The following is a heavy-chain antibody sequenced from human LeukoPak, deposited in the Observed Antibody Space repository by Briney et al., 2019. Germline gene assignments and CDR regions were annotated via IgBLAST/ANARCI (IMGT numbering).Heavy chain of an antibody. Sequence: GGSLRLSCAASGFTFSSYWMSWVRQAPGKGLEWVANIKQDGSEKYYVDSVKGRFTISRDNAKNSLYLQMNSLRAEDTAVYYCAREITFGGVIYSFDYWGQGTLVTVSS. V-gene: IGHV3-7*01. CDR3: AREITFGGVIYSFDY. J-gene: IGHJ4*02. CDR1: GFTFSSYW. CDR2: IKQDGSEK. D-gene: IGHD3-16*02.